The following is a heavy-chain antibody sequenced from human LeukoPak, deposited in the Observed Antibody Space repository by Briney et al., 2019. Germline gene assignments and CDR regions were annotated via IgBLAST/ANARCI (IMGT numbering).Heavy chain of an antibody. CDR1: GFTFSSYN. J-gene: IGHJ4*02. CDR3: ARAVSGYIYGYGY. Sequence: GGSLRLSCVASGFTFSSYNINWVRQAPGKGLEWVSYISSSSSTIHYADSVKGRFTISRDNAKNSLYLQMNSLRDEDTAVYYCARAVSGYIYGYGYWGQGTLVTVSS. CDR2: ISSSSSTI. D-gene: IGHD5-18*01. V-gene: IGHV3-48*02.